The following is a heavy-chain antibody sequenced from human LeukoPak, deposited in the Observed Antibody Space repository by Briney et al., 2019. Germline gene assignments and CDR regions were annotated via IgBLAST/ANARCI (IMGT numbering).Heavy chain of an antibody. CDR3: AKEYSSGGAFDI. J-gene: IGHJ3*02. Sequence: GGSLRLSCAASGFPFHNYWMTWVRQAPGKGLEWVAVISYDGSYISYADSVKGRFTISRDNSKNTLYLQMNSLRPEDTAVYYCAKEYSSGGAFDIWGQGTMVTVSS. CDR2: ISYDGSYI. D-gene: IGHD6-19*01. V-gene: IGHV3-30*18. CDR1: GFPFHNYW.